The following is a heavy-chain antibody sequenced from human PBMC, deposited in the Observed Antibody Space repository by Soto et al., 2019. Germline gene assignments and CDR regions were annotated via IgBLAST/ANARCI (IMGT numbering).Heavy chain of an antibody. CDR1: GGSVTSVSDY. D-gene: IGHD3-10*01. V-gene: IGHV4-61*01. Sequence: SETLSLTCTVSGGSVTSVSDYWSWIRQPPGKGLEWIGYIYYSGSADYNPSLGSRVTISIDTSKNQFSLKLTSVTAADTAVYYCAWGVGLGYYYYHMDLWGEGTTVTVSS. CDR3: AWGVGLGYYYYHMDL. CDR2: IYYSGSA. J-gene: IGHJ6*04.